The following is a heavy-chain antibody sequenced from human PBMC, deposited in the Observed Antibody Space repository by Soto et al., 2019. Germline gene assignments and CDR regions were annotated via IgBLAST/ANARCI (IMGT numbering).Heavy chain of an antibody. D-gene: IGHD3-3*01. CDR3: AREYYDFWSGSRGAYYYGMDV. J-gene: IGHJ6*02. CDR2: IYTSGST. Sequence: NPSETLSRKCTVSGGSISSYYWSWIRQPAGKGLEWIGRIYTSGSTNYNPSLKSRVTMSVDTSKNQFSLKLSSVTAADTAVYYCAREYYDFWSGSRGAYYYGMDVWGQGTTVTV. CDR1: GGSISSYY. V-gene: IGHV4-4*07.